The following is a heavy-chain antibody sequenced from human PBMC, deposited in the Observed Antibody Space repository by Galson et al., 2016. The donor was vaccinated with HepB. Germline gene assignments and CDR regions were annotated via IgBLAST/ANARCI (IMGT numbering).Heavy chain of an antibody. CDR1: GITFGDYG. CDR3: ARALRNRFDYDYWSDSTVYFYYGMDV. V-gene: IGHV3-20*01. Sequence: SLRLSCAASGITFGDYGMSWVRQVPGKGLEWVSGINWNGGSTGYADSVKGRFAIYRDNAKNSLYLQMNSLRAEDTALYHCARALRNRFDYDYWSDSTVYFYYGMDVWGQGTTVTVSS. CDR2: INWNGGST. D-gene: IGHD3-3*01. J-gene: IGHJ6*02.